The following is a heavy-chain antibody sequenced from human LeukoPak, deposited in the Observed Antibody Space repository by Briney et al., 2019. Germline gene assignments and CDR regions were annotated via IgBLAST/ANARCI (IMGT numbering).Heavy chain of an antibody. CDR1: GGSISSSNW. CDR3: ARAPRGYSGYDFSYWFDP. Sequence: SETLSLTCAVSGGSISSSNWWSWVRQPPGKGLEWIGEIYHSGSTNYNPSLKSRVTISVDKSKNQFSLKLSSVTAADTAVYYCARAPRGYSGYDFSYWFDPWGQGTLVTVSS. CDR2: IYHSGST. D-gene: IGHD5-12*01. V-gene: IGHV4-4*02. J-gene: IGHJ5*02.